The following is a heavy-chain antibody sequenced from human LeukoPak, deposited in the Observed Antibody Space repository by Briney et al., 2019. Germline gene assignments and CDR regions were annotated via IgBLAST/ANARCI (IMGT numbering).Heavy chain of an antibody. CDR2: ISGSGGST. CDR3: AKDPRPGPFGDSTEADY. CDR1: GFTFSSYA. V-gene: IGHV3-23*01. Sequence: GGSLRLSCAASGFTFSSYAMSWVRQAPGKGLEWVSAISGSGGSTYYADSVKSRFTISRDNSKNTLYLQMNSLRAEDTAVYYCAKDPRPGPFGDSTEADYWGQGTLVTVSS. J-gene: IGHJ4*02. D-gene: IGHD3-22*01.